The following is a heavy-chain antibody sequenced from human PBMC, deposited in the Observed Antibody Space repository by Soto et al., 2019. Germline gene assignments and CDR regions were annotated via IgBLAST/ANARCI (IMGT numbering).Heavy chain of an antibody. CDR3: ARDFTIFGVVTTQYYYMDV. D-gene: IGHD3-3*01. V-gene: IGHV3-11*01. Sequence: GGSLRLSCAASGFTFSDYYMSWIRQAPGKGLEWVSYISSSGSTIYYADSVKGRFTISRDNAKNSLYLQMNSLRAEDTAVYYCARDFTIFGVVTTQYYYMDVWGKGTTVTVSS. J-gene: IGHJ6*03. CDR2: ISSSGSTI. CDR1: GFTFSDYY.